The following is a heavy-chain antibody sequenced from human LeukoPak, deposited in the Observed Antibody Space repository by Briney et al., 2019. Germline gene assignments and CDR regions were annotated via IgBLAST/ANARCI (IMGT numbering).Heavy chain of an antibody. CDR3: AAGYSSGWYGVY. D-gene: IGHD6-19*01. V-gene: IGHV1-18*01. CDR1: GYTFTSYG. CDR2: ISAYNGNT. J-gene: IGHJ4*02. Sequence: ASVKVSCKASGYTFTSYGISWVRQAPGQGLEWMGWISAYNGNTNYAQKLQGRVTMTTDTSTSTAYMELRSLRPDDTAVYYCAAGYSSGWYGVYWGQGTLVTVSS.